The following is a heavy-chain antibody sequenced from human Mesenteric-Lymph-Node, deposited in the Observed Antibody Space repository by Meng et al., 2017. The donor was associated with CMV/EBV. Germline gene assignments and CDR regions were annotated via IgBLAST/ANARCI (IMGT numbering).Heavy chain of an antibody. V-gene: IGHV4-38-2*02. D-gene: IGHD3-22*01. CDR2: VYHSGTT. Sequence: SETLSLTCTVSSYSISSGYYWGWIRQPPGKGLEWIGSVYHSGTTYYNPSLKSRVTISVDTSKNQFSLKLSSVTAADTAVYYCARDRDYYDSSGPGGDYWGQGTLVTVSS. CDR3: ARDRDYYDSSGPGGDY. J-gene: IGHJ4*02. CDR1: SYSISSGYY.